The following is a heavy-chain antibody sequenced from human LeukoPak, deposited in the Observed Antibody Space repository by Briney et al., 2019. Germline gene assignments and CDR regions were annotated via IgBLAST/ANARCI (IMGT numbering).Heavy chain of an antibody. J-gene: IGHJ4*02. CDR2: ISTYNGNT. CDR1: GYTFTNYG. D-gene: IGHD5-18*01. Sequence: ASVKVSCKASGYTFTNYGISWVRQAPGQGLEWMGWISTYNGNTNYVQKLQGRVTMTTDTSTSTAYMELSSLRSEDTAVYYCANQYSYGRHLDYWGQGTLVTVSS. CDR3: ANQYSYGRHLDY. V-gene: IGHV1-18*01.